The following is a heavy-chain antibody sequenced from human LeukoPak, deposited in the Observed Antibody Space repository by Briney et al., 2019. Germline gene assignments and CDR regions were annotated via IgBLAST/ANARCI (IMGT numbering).Heavy chain of an antibody. CDR1: GYTFTAYY. J-gene: IGHJ5*02. D-gene: IGHD2-2*01. Sequence: GASVKVSCKASGYTFTAYYIHWVRRAPGQGLEWMGRINPNSGGTNYAQKFQGRVTMTRDTSISAAYMELSGLRSDDTAIYYCARDPCSSTSCYEAFDPWGQGALVTVSS. CDR3: ARDPCSSTSCYEAFDP. CDR2: INPNSGGT. V-gene: IGHV1-2*06.